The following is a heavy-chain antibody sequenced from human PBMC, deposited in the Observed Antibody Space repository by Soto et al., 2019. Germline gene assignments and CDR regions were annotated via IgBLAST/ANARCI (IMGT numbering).Heavy chain of an antibody. CDR2: ISTDGSVT. CDR3: ARDTDGLHY. Sequence: PGGSLRLSCAASGLIFSNYKMHWVRQAPGKGLVWASRISTDGSVTDYADSVKGRFTVSRDNAKNTLYLQMNSLRAEDTAVYYCARDTDGLHYWGQGTLVTVSS. V-gene: IGHV3-74*01. J-gene: IGHJ4*02. CDR1: GLIFSNYK.